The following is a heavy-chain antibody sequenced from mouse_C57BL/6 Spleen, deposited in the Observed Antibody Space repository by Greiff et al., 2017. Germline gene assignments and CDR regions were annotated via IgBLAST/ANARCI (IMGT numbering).Heavy chain of an antibody. CDR3: RIYYGNPHWYFDV. V-gene: IGHV1-76*01. J-gene: IGHJ1*03. D-gene: IGHD2-1*01. CDR1: GYTFTDYY. CDR2: IYPGSGNT. Sequence: VQGVESGAELVRPGASVTLSCKASGYTFTDYYINWVKQMPGQGLAWIARIYPGSGNTYYNEKFKGKATLTAEKSSSTAYMQLSSLTSEDSAVYFCRIYYGNPHWYFDVWGTGTTVTVSS.